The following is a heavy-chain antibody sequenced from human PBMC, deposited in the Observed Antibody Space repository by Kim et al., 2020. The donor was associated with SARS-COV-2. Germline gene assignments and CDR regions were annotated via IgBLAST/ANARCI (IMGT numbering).Heavy chain of an antibody. Sequence: ASVKVSCKSSGYTFTSYGMNWVRQAPGQGLEGMGWISADSGDTKYAQKLQDRVTMTTDTSTRTVYMELRNLKSNDTDGYYCARGDRYYPQQYDMDIWGQG. V-gene: IGHV1-18*01. CDR2: ISADSGDT. D-gene: IGHD3-10*01. CDR1: GYTFTSYG. J-gene: IGHJ6*02. CDR3: ARGDRYYPQQYDMDI.